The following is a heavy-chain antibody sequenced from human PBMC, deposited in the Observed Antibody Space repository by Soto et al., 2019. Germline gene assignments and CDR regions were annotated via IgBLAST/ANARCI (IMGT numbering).Heavy chain of an antibody. CDR3: TNQAGHQPIGD. CDR2: IDPSDSYT. Sequence: GESLKITCKASGYNFISYWINWVRQKPGKGLEWMGRIDPSDSYTNYSPSFQGHVTISADKSISTAYLQWSSLNASDTPMSYCTNQAGHQPIGDWGQGPMVAVSS. V-gene: IGHV5-10-1*01. CDR1: GYNFISYW. J-gene: IGHJ4*02. D-gene: IGHD2-2*01.